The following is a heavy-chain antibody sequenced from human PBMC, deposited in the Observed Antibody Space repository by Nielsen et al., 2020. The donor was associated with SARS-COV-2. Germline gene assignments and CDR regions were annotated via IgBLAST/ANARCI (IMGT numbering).Heavy chain of an antibody. CDR3: ARDSERGYSYGAYFDY. CDR1: GGSISSSSYY. CDR2: IYYSGST. Sequence: SEILSLTCTVSGGSISSSSYYWGWIRQPPGKGLEWIGSIYYSGSTYYNPSLKSRVTISVDTSKNQFSLKLSSVTAADTAVYYCARDSERGYSYGAYFDYWGQGTLVTVSS. V-gene: IGHV4-39*07. D-gene: IGHD5-18*01. J-gene: IGHJ4*02.